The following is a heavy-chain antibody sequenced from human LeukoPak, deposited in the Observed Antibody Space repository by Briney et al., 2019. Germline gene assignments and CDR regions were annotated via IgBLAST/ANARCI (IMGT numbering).Heavy chain of an antibody. D-gene: IGHD2-2*01. CDR1: GFTFSDYY. J-gene: IGHJ3*02. CDR3: ARDSPLPYCSSTSCPSDAFDI. V-gene: IGHV3-11*04. CDR2: ISSSGSTI. Sequence: GGSLRLSCAASGFTFSDYYMSWIRQAPGKGLEWVSYISSSGSTIYYADSVKGRFTTSRDNAKNSLYLQMNSLRAEDTAVYYCARDSPLPYCSSTSCPSDAFDIRGQGTMVTVSS.